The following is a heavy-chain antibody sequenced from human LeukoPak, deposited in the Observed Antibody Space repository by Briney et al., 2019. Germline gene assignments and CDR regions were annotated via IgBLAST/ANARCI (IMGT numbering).Heavy chain of an antibody. CDR1: GGSISSGGYY. V-gene: IGHV4-31*03. CDR2: IYYSGST. D-gene: IGHD6-19*01. J-gene: IGHJ3*02. CDR3: ARGLQWLVRAFDI. Sequence: SETLSLTCTVSGGSISSGGYYLSWIRQHPGKGLEWIGYIYYSGSTYYNPSLKSRVTISVDTSKNQFSLKLSSVTAADTAVYYCARGLQWLVRAFDIWGQGTMVTVSS.